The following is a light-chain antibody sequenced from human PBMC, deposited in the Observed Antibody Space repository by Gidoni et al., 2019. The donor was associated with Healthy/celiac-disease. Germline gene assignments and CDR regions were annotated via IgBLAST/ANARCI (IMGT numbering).Light chain of an antibody. J-gene: IGLJ2*01. CDR1: SSDVGSYNL. CDR3: CSYAGSSTVV. V-gene: IGLV2-23*01. CDR2: EGS. Sequence: QSALTQPASVSGSPGQSITISCPGTSSDVGSYNLVSWYQQHPGKATKLMIYEGSKPPSGVSNLFSGSKSGNTASLTISGLQAEDEADYYCCSYAGSSTVVFGGGTKLTVL.